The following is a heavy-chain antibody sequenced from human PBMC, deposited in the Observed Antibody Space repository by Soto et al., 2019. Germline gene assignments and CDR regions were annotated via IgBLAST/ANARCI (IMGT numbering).Heavy chain of an antibody. J-gene: IGHJ6*02. CDR3: AKDLALWFGELLGIYGMDV. V-gene: IGHV3-23*01. CDR1: GFTFSSHA. D-gene: IGHD3-10*01. CDR2: ISGSGGST. Sequence: GGSLRLSWAAAGFTFSSHAMSWVRQAPGKGLEWVSAISGSGGSTYYADSVKGRFTISRDNSKNTLYLQMNSLRAEDTAVYYCAKDLALWFGELLGIYGMDVWAQGTTVTVSS.